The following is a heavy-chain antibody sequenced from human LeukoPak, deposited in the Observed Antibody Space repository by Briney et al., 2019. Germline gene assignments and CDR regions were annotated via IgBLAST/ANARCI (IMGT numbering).Heavy chain of an antibody. V-gene: IGHV3-23*01. J-gene: IGHJ4*02. Sequence: GGSLRLSCAASGFTFSSYAMSWVRQAPGKGLEWVSAISSSGGWTYSADSVKGRFTISRDNSKNTLYLQMNSPRDEDTAMFYCVREGGGYEPDYWGQGTLVTVSS. CDR3: VREGGGYEPDY. CDR1: GFTFSSYA. CDR2: ISSSGGWT. D-gene: IGHD5-12*01.